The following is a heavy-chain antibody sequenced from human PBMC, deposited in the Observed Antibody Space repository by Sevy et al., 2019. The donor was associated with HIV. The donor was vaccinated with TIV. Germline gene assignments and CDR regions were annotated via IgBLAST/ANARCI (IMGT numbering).Heavy chain of an antibody. J-gene: IGHJ3*01. CDR1: AFTFSSYD. CDR3: ARETAADAFDV. Sequence: GGSLRLSCAAIAFTFSSYDMHWVRQVAGKGLEWVSSIGLSGDTYFAGSVKGRFTISRDNVKNYLYLQMSSLRAGDTAVYYCARETAADAFDVWGQGTFVTVSS. V-gene: IGHV3-13*01. CDR2: IGLSGDT. D-gene: IGHD6-13*01.